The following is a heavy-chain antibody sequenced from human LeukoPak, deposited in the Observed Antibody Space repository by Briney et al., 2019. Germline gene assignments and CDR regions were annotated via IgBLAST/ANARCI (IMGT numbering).Heavy chain of an antibody. D-gene: IGHD3-10*01. J-gene: IGHJ6*02. CDR1: GFTFSSYS. V-gene: IGHV3-48*01. CDR2: ISSSSSTI. Sequence: GGSLRLSCAASGFTFSSYSMNWVRQAPGKGLEWVSYISSSSSTIYYADSVKGRFTISRDNAKNSLYLQMNSLRAEDTAVYYCARDGNGSGSLSFYYYYGMDVWGQGTTVTVS. CDR3: ARDGNGSGSLSFYYYYGMDV.